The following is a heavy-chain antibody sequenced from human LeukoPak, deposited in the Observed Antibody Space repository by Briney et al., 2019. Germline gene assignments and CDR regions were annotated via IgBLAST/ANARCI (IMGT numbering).Heavy chain of an antibody. Sequence: SETLSLSCTVSGGSISSSSYYWSWIRQTPGKGLEWVGEINHSGSTNYNPSLKSRVTISVDTSRNQFSLKLSSVTAADTAVYYCARPSGGFGELLTYNWFDPWGQGTLVTVSS. V-gene: IGHV4-39*07. CDR1: GGSISSSSYY. CDR3: ARPSGGFGELLTYNWFDP. CDR2: INHSGST. D-gene: IGHD3-10*01. J-gene: IGHJ5*02.